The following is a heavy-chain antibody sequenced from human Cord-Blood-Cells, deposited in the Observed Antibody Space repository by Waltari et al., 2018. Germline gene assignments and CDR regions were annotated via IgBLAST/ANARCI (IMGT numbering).Heavy chain of an antibody. CDR1: GGSFSGYY. D-gene: IGHD6-19*01. J-gene: IGHJ5*02. Sequence: QVQLQQWGAGLLKPSETLSLTCAVYGGSFSGYYWSWIRQPPGKGLEWIGEINHSGSTNYNPSLKSRVTISVDTSKNQFSLKLSSVTAANTSLYYCASMLVAGQGYWFDPWCQGTLVTVST. CDR3: ASMLVAGQGYWFDP. CDR2: INHSGST. V-gene: IGHV4-34*01.